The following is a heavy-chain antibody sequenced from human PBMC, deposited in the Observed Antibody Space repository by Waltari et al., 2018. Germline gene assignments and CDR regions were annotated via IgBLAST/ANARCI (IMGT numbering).Heavy chain of an antibody. CDR1: GYTFTSHS. V-gene: IGHV1-18*04. D-gene: IGHD2-15*01. J-gene: IGHJ4*02. CDR3: ARDYCSGDGCSLDC. Sequence: QVQLVQSGNEVMKPGASVKVSCKASGYTFTSHSITWVRQAPGKGPEWLGWINLKNGNTKFAQKFQGRVSLTTDTSTSTAYMDLRSLTSDDTAVYYCARDYCSGDGCSLDCWGQGTLVTVSS. CDR2: INLKNGNT.